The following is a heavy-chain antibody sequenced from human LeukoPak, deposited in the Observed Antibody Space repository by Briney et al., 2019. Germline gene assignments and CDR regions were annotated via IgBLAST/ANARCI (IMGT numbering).Heavy chain of an antibody. V-gene: IGHV3-30*18. CDR3: AKDRLIGFSTVTGLIDY. D-gene: IGHD4-17*01. CDR2: ISDDGSNK. CDR1: GFTFSSYG. Sequence: GGSLRLSCAASGFTFSSYGMHWVRQAPGKGLEWVAVISDDGSNKYYADSVKGRLTISRDNSKNTLYLQMSSLGAEDTAVYYCAKDRLIGFSTVTGLIDYWGQGTLVTVSS. J-gene: IGHJ4*02.